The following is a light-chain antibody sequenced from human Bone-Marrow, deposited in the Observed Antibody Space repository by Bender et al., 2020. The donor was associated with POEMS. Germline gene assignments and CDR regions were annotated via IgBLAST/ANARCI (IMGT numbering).Light chain of an antibody. Sequence: QSALTQPASVSGSPGQSITISCTGSSSDVGSYNLVSWYQHHPGKAPKLMIYEGRKRPSGVSNRFSGSKSGNTASLTISGLQTEDEADYYCSSYTSSDTVFGGGTKLTVL. V-gene: IGLV2-14*02. CDR1: SSDVGSYNL. J-gene: IGLJ3*02. CDR3: SSYTSSDTV. CDR2: EGR.